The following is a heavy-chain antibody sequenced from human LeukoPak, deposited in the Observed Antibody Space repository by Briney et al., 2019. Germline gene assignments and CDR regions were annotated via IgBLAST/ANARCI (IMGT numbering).Heavy chain of an antibody. D-gene: IGHD3-22*01. J-gene: IGHJ4*02. CDR3: ARDLTHRRNYDNSGYQIVPAF. V-gene: IGHV1-46*01. CDR1: GYTLTNYY. CDR2: INPSGGST. Sequence: GASVKVSCKASGYTLTNYYMNWVRQAPGQGLEWMGTINPSGGSTTYAQKFQGRVTMTRDMSTSTVYMELSSLTSDDTAVYYCARDLTHRRNYDNSGYQIVPAFWGQGTRVTVSS.